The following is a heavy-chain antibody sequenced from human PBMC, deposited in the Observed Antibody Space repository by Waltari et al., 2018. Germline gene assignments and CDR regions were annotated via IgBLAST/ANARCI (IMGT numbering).Heavy chain of an antibody. J-gene: IGHJ6*03. CDR3: ALSSAYYYYYMDV. Sequence: EVQLVQSGAEVKKPGESLKISCKGSGYSFTSYWIGWVRQMPGKGLEWTGIISPGASDTRYSPSFQGQVTISADKSISPAYLQWSSLKASDTAMYYCALSSAYYYYYMDVWGKGTTVTVSS. CDR2: ISPGASDT. V-gene: IGHV5-51*01. CDR1: GYSFTSYW. D-gene: IGHD3-16*02.